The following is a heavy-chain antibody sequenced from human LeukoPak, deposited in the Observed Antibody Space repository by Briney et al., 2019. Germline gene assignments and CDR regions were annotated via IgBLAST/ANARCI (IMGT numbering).Heavy chain of an antibody. CDR1: GFTFSTYE. J-gene: IGHJ5*02. Sequence: PGGSLRLSCAASGFTFSTYEMNWVRQAPGKGLGWVSDITVSGNTTNYADSVKGRFTISRDNARNSLYLQMNSLRVEDTAVYYSAWEEPCADLWGQGTLVTVAS. CDR2: ITVSGNTT. D-gene: IGHD1-14*01. V-gene: IGHV3-48*03. CDR3: AWEEPCADL.